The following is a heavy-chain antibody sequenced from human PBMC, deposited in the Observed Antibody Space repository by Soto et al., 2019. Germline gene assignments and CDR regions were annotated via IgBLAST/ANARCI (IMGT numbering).Heavy chain of an antibody. Sequence: QVQLVQSGAEVKHPGAPVRVSCKATGYTFTAYHIAWVPQAPGQGLEWMGSVSGYDGDTNYAQSFQGRVTMTTDPSTNTAYMALRSLRSDDTAMYFCAKAVIVVTMPGRGTSFDYWGQGTMVTVSS. D-gene: IGHD1-26*01. J-gene: IGHJ4*02. CDR3: AKAVIVVTMPGRGTSFDY. CDR1: GYTFTAYH. V-gene: IGHV1-18*01. CDR2: VSGYDGDT.